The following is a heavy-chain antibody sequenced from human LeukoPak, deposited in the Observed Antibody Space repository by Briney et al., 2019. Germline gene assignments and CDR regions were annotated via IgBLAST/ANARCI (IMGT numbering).Heavy chain of an antibody. D-gene: IGHD6-19*01. CDR2: ITSAGAT. V-gene: IGHV3-23*01. Sequence: GGSLRLSCAASGFTFSTYAMSWVRQAPGKGLEWVSTITSAGATYYADSVKGRFTISRDNSKDTLYLQMNSLRSEDTAVYYCSKGHISGWISYESWGQGALVTVSS. J-gene: IGHJ5*02. CDR1: GFTFSTYA. CDR3: SKGHISGWISYES.